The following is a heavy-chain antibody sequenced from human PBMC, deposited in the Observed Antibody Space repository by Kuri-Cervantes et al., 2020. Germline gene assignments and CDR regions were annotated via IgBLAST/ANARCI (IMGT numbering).Heavy chain of an antibody. CDR1: GYFISSGYY. CDR3: ARHAGYCSRTSCVGYYYYMDV. J-gene: IGHJ6*03. CDR2: IYHSGST. Sequence: SETLSLTCTISGYFISSGYYWGWIRQPPGKGLEWIGSIYHSGSTYYNPSLKSRVTISIDTSKNQFSLNLSSVTAADTAMYYCARHAGYCSRTSCVGYYYYMDVWGKGTTVTVSS. V-gene: IGHV4-38-2*02. D-gene: IGHD2-2*01.